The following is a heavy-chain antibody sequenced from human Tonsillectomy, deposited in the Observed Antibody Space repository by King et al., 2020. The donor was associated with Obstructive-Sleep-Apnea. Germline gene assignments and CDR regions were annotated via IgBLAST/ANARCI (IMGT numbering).Heavy chain of an antibody. Sequence: VQLVESGGGLVQPGGSLRLSCAGSGFTFRTYATSWVRQAPGKGLEWVSGISGSGGSTYYADSVKGRFTISRDNSKNTQYLQMNSLRAEDTAIYYCAKDSMDYDTLTGPVDYWGQGTLVTVSS. CDR2: ISGSGGST. D-gene: IGHD3-9*01. CDR1: GFTFRTYA. CDR3: AKDSMDYDTLTGPVDY. V-gene: IGHV3-23*04. J-gene: IGHJ4*02.